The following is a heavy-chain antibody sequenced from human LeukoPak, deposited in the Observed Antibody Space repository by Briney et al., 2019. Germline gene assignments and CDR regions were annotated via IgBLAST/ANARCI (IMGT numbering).Heavy chain of an antibody. D-gene: IGHD7-27*01. CDR1: GFTFSNYW. CDR2: IKQGGSEM. V-gene: IGHV3-7*01. J-gene: IGHJ4*02. Sequence: QTGGSLRLSCAASGFTFSNYWMSWVRQTPGEALEWVANIKQGGSEMYYLDSVKGRFTISRDNAKNSLFLQMNSLRGDDTAIYYCARDKVTGASYFDYWGQGTLVTVSS. CDR3: ARDKVTGASYFDY.